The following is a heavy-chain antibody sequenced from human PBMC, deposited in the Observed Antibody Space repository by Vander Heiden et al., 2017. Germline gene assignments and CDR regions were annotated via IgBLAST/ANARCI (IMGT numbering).Heavy chain of an antibody. D-gene: IGHD6-19*01. CDR3: ASTLGQWLVGVAFDI. CDR2: IYYSGST. V-gene: IGHV4-61*01. J-gene: IGHJ3*02. Sequence: QVQLQESGPGLVKPSATLSLTCTVSGGSVSSGSYYWSWIRQPPGKGLEWIGYIYYSGSTNYNPSLKSRVTISVDTSKNQVSLKLSSVTAAETAVYYCASTLGQWLVGVAFDIWGQGTMVTVSS. CDR1: GGSVSSGSYY.